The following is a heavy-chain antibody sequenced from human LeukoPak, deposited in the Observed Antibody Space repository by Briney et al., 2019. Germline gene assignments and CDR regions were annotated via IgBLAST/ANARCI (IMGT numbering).Heavy chain of an antibody. CDR2: ISSSSSTI. D-gene: IGHD3-9*01. Sequence: GGSLRLSCAASGFIFSSYTMNWVRQAPGKGLEWVSYISSSSSTIYYADSVKGRFTISRDNAKNSLNLQMNSLRAEDTAVYYCASHLVLRYFDWLLSAWGQGTLVTVSS. CDR1: GFIFSSYT. J-gene: IGHJ5*02. V-gene: IGHV3-48*04. CDR3: ASHLVLRYFDWLLSA.